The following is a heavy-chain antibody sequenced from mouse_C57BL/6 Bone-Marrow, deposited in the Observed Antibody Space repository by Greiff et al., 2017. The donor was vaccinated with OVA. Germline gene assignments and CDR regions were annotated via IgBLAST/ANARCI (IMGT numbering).Heavy chain of an antibody. CDR3: ARSGFLYAMDY. Sequence: LQESGAELARPGASVKLSCKASGYTFTSYGISWVKQRTGQGLEWIGEIYPRSGNTYYNEKFKGKATLTADKSSSTAYMELRSLTSEDSAVYFCARSGFLYAMDYWGQGTSVTVSS. CDR2: IYPRSGNT. D-gene: IGHD3-1*01. J-gene: IGHJ4*01. CDR1: GYTFTSYG. V-gene: IGHV1-81*01.